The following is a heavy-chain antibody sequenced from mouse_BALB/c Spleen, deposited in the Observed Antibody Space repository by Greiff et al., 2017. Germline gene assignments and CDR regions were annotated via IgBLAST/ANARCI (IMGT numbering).Heavy chain of an antibody. CDR1: GYTFSSYW. V-gene: IGHV1-9*01. Sequence: QVQLQQSGAELMKPGASVKISCKATGYTFSSYWIEWVKQRPGHGLEWIGEILPGSGSTNYNEKFKGKATFTADTSSNTAYMQLSSLTSEDSAVYYCARLDYYGSSYGLLAYWGQGTLVTVSA. CDR2: ILPGSGST. D-gene: IGHD1-1*01. J-gene: IGHJ3*01. CDR3: ARLDYYGSSYGLLAY.